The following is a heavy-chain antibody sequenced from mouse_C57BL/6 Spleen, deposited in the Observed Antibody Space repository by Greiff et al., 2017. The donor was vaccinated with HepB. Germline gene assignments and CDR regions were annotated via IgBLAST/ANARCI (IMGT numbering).Heavy chain of an antibody. D-gene: IGHD2-4*01. J-gene: IGHJ4*01. Sequence: VQLQQSGAELVRPGTSVKMSCKASGYTFTNYWIGWAKQRPGHGLEWIGDIYPGGGYTNYNEKVKGKATLTADKSSSTAYMQFSSLTSEDSAIYYCARMGDYDAYAMDYWGQGTSITVSS. V-gene: IGHV1-63*01. CDR2: IYPGGGYT. CDR1: GYTFTNYW. CDR3: ARMGDYDAYAMDY.